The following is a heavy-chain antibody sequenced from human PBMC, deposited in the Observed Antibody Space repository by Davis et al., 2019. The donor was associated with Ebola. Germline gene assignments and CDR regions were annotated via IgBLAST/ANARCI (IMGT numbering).Heavy chain of an antibody. V-gene: IGHV4-30-2*01. J-gene: IGHJ6*04. Sequence: PSETLSLTCAVSGGSISSGGYSWSWIRQPPGKGLEWIGYIYHSGSTYYNPSLKSRVTISVDTSKNQFSLKLSSVTAADTAVYYCARGITIFGVVGFMDVWGKGTTVTVSS. D-gene: IGHD3-3*01. CDR2: IYHSGST. CDR3: ARGITIFGVVGFMDV. CDR1: GGSISSGGYS.